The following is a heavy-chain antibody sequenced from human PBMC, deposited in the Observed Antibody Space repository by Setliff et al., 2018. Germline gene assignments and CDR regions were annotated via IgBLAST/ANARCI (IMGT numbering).Heavy chain of an antibody. CDR2: ISTSGSTI. CDR1: GFTFSNYG. Sequence: PGGSLRLSCAASGFTFSNYGMTWVRQAPGKGLEWISYISTSGSTIYHADSVKGRFTISRDKAHHSLFLQMNSLRAEDTAVYYCAKRFPDGYSHGRYFDYWGQGTLVTVSS. V-gene: IGHV3-48*01. D-gene: IGHD5-18*01. CDR3: AKRFPDGYSHGRYFDY. J-gene: IGHJ4*02.